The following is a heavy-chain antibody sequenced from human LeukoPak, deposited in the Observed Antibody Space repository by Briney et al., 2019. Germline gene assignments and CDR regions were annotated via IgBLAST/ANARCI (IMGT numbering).Heavy chain of an antibody. CDR2: ISSSSTYI. CDR1: GFTFSSYS. J-gene: IGHJ4*02. Sequence: PGGSLRLSCAASGFTFSSYSMNWVRQAPGKGLEWVSSISSSSTYIYYADSVKGRFTISRDNAKNSLYLQMNSLRAEDTAVYYCASRLSGYCSSTSCYTDYWGQGTLVTVSS. CDR3: ASRLSGYCSSTSCYTDY. D-gene: IGHD2-2*02. V-gene: IGHV3-21*01.